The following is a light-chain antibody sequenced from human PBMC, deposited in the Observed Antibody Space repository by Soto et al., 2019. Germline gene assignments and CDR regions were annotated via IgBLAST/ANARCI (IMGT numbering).Light chain of an antibody. CDR3: QQFDKSST. Sequence: QMTQSPSTLSASVGDRVTITCRASHNIERWMAWYQQKPGRAPSLLIFDATTLHSGVASRFSGGGSGTEFTLTINGLQPDDFATYYCQQFDKSSTFGQGTTVEIK. CDR2: DAT. CDR1: HNIERW. J-gene: IGKJ1*01. V-gene: IGKV1-5*01.